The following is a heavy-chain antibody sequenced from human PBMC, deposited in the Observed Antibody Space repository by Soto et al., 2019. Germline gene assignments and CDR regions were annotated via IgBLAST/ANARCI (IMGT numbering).Heavy chain of an antibody. CDR1: GYTFTGYY. V-gene: IGHV1-2*04. CDR3: ARMEAGTISFDI. CDR2: INPNSGGT. J-gene: IGHJ3*02. D-gene: IGHD1-1*01. Sequence: GASVKVSCKASGYTFTGYYMHWVRQAPGQGLEWMGWINPNSGGTNYAQKFQGWVTMTRDTPISTAYMELSRLRSDDTAVYYCARMEAGTISFDIWGQGTMVTVSS.